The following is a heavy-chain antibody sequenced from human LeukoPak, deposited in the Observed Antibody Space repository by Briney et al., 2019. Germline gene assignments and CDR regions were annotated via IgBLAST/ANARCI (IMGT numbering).Heavy chain of an antibody. CDR2: TRYDGSDK. CDR3: AKDRHVWGYSYGQTFDY. V-gene: IGHV3-30*02. Sequence: GGSLRLSCAASGFTFSSYGMHWVRQAPGKGLEWVAFTRYDGSDKYYVDSVKGRFTISRDNSKNTLYLQMNSLRAEDTAMYFCAKDRHVWGYSYGQTFDYWGQGTLVIVSP. CDR1: GFTFSSYG. D-gene: IGHD5-18*01. J-gene: IGHJ4*02.